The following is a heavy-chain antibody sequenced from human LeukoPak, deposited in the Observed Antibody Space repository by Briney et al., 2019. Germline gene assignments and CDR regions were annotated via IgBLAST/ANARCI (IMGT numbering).Heavy chain of an antibody. CDR2: IYYRGST. J-gene: IGHJ4*02. CDR3: ARHRYQLGIPIAAAGTGFDY. V-gene: IGHV4-39*01. CDR1: GGSINNNNYY. D-gene: IGHD6-13*01. Sequence: PSETLSLTCTVSGGSINNNNYYWGWIRQPPGKGLEWIGTIYYRGSTYYNPSLKSRVTVSLDTSKNQVSLRLTSVTAADTAVYYCARHRYQLGIPIAAAGTGFDYWGQGTLVTVSS.